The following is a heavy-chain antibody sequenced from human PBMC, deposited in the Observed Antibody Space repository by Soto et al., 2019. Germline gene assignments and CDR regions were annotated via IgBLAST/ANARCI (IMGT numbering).Heavy chain of an antibody. J-gene: IGHJ4*02. V-gene: IGHV4-59*01. CDR2: LYYSGST. Sequence: QVQLQESGPGLVKPSETLSLTCTVSGGSISSYYWSWIRQPPGKGLEWIGYLYYSGSTNYNPSLKSRPTISVDTSKNQSSLKLSSVTAADTAVYYCARAGRRYSSAWYEDYWGQGTLVTVSS. D-gene: IGHD6-19*01. CDR3: ARAGRRYSSAWYEDY. CDR1: GGSISSYY.